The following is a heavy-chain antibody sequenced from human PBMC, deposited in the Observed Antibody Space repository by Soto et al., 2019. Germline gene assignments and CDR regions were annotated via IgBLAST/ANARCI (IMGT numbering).Heavy chain of an antibody. CDR1: GFTFSSYA. V-gene: IGHV3-64D*06. D-gene: IGHD5-18*01. CDR3: VKDGYSYGYDY. J-gene: IGHJ4*02. Sequence: PGGSLRLSCSASGFTFSSYAMHWVRQAPGKGLEYVSAINSNGGSTYYADSVKGRFTISRDNSKNTLYLQMSSLRAEDTAVYYCVKDGYSYGYDYWGQGTLVTVSS. CDR2: INSNGGST.